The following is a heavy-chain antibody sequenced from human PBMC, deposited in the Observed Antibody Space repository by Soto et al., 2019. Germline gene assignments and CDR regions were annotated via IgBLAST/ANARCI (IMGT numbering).Heavy chain of an antibody. D-gene: IGHD3-10*01. CDR2: IYYSGST. CDR3: ARVTFGDPLAGRWFDP. V-gene: IGHV4-31*03. Sequence: SEPLSLTCTFSGGSISSGGYSWSWIRQHPGEGLEWIGYIYYSGSTYYHASLKSRVPISVDASKNLFSLAVRFVPAADTAVFNCARVTFGDPLAGRWFDPWGQGTLVTVSS. CDR1: GGSISSGGYS. J-gene: IGHJ5*02.